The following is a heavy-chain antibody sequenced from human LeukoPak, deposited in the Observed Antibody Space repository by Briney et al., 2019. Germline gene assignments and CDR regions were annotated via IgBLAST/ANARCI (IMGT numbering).Heavy chain of an antibody. Sequence: VQPGRSLRLSCAAPGFTFSSYAMHWVRQSLGKGLEWVAVMSYDGFNKYYADSVKGRFTISRDDSKNTLYLQMNSLRAEDTAVYYCAKTKGYSYGYYFDYWGQGTLVTVSS. V-gene: IGHV3-30*18. J-gene: IGHJ4*02. D-gene: IGHD5-18*01. CDR1: GFTFSSYA. CDR3: AKTKGYSYGYYFDY. CDR2: MSYDGFNK.